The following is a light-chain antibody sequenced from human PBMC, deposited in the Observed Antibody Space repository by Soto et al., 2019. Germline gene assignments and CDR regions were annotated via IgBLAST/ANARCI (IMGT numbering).Light chain of an antibody. Sequence: QYALTQPPSASGSPGQSVTISCTGTSNDVGGYNYVSWYQQHPGTAPKLMIYEVTKRPSGVPDRFSGSKSDNTASLTVSGLQAEDEADYYCSSYSDAGSKIVFGGGTKVTVL. J-gene: IGLJ2*01. CDR2: EVT. CDR3: SSYSDAGSKIV. CDR1: SNDVGGYNY. V-gene: IGLV2-8*01.